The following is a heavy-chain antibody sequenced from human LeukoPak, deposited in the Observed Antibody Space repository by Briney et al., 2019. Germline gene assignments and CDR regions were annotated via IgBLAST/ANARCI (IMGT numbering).Heavy chain of an antibody. V-gene: IGHV3-11*01. Sequence: PGGSLRLSCAASGFTFSDYYMSWIRQAPGKGLEWVSYISSSGSTIYYADSVKGRFTISRDNAKNSLYLQMNSLRAEDTAVYYCARRDYSEINGYSPLFQHWGQGTLVTVSS. CDR3: ARRDYSEINGYSPLFQH. CDR2: ISSSGSTI. D-gene: IGHD3-22*01. CDR1: GFTFSDYY. J-gene: IGHJ1*01.